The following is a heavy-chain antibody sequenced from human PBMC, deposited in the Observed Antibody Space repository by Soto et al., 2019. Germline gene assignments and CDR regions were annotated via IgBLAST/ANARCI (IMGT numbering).Heavy chain of an antibody. CDR3: ARDYYDFWSGYPYLSFDY. J-gene: IGHJ4*02. Sequence: ASVKVSCKASGYTFTSYGISWVRQAPGQGLEWMGWISAYNGNTNYAQKLQGRVTMTTDTSTSTAYMELRSLRSDDTAVYYCARDYYDFWSGYPYLSFDYWGQGTLVTVSS. V-gene: IGHV1-18*01. CDR1: GYTFTSYG. D-gene: IGHD3-3*01. CDR2: ISAYNGNT.